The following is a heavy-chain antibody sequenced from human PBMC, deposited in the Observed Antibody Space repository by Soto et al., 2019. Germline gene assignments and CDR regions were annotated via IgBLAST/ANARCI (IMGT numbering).Heavy chain of an antibody. Sequence: GGSLRLSCAASGFTFSSYGMHWVRQAPGKGLEWVAVISYDGSNKYYADSVKGRFTISRDNSKNRLYLQMNSLRAEDTAVYYCAKARTIFGVVIIIPDYWGQGTLVTVSS. CDR1: GFTFSSYG. CDR3: AKARTIFGVVIIIPDY. J-gene: IGHJ4*02. CDR2: ISYDGSNK. V-gene: IGHV3-30*18. D-gene: IGHD3-3*01.